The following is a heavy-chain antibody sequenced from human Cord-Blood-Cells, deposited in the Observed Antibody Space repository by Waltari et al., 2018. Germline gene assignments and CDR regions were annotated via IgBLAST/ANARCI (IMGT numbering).Heavy chain of an antibody. J-gene: IGHJ4*02. V-gene: IGHV1-69*01. CDR2: IIPIFGTA. CDR1: GGTFSSYA. CDR3: ASEDSGYCSGGSCYYFDY. Sequence: QVQLVQSGAEVKKPGSSVKVSCKASGGTFSSYAISWVRQAPCQGLEWMGGIIPIFGTANYAQKFQGRVTITADESTSTAYMELSSLRSEDTAVYYCASEDSGYCSGGSCYYFDYWGQGTLVTVSS. D-gene: IGHD2-15*01.